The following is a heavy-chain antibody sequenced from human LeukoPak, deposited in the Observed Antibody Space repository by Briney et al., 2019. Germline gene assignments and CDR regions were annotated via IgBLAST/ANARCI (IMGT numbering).Heavy chain of an antibody. J-gene: IGHJ5*02. Sequence: SETLSLTCTVSGGSISSYYWSWIRQPPGKGLEWIGYIYYSGSTNYNPSLKSRVTISVDTSKNQFSLKLSSVTAADTAVYYYARAPNGDYFNWFDPWGQGTLVTVSS. D-gene: IGHD4-17*01. V-gene: IGHV4-59*01. CDR1: GGSISSYY. CDR3: ARAPNGDYFNWFDP. CDR2: IYYSGST.